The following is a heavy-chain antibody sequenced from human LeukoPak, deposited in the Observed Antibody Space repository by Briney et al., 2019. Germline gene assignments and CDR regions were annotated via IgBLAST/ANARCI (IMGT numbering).Heavy chain of an antibody. CDR2: INTNTGNP. D-gene: IGHD2-2*01. J-gene: IGHJ6*03. CDR1: GYTFTSYA. Sequence: ASVKVSCKASGYTFTSYAMNWVRQAPGQGLEWMGWINTNTGNPTYAQGFTGRFVFSLDTSVSTAYLQISSLKAEDTAVYYCATSPRVGRDIVVVPAAIWPYYYYYMDVWGKGTTVTVSS. CDR3: ATSPRVGRDIVVVPAAIWPYYYYYMDV. V-gene: IGHV7-4-1*02.